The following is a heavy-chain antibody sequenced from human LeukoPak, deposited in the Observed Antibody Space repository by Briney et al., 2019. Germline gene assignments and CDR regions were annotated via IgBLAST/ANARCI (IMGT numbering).Heavy chain of an antibody. CDR3: ARLSRDSSSQVDY. Sequence: ASVKVSCKASGYTFTSYYMHWVRQATGQGLEWMGWMNPNSGNTGYAQKFQGRVTITRNTSISTAYMELSSLRSEDTAVYYCARLSRDSSSQVDYWGQGTLVTVSS. V-gene: IGHV1-8*03. D-gene: IGHD6-6*01. J-gene: IGHJ4*02. CDR2: MNPNSGNT. CDR1: GYTFTSYY.